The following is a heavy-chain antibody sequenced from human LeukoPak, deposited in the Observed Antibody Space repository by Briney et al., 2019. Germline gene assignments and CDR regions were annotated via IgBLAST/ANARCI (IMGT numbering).Heavy chain of an antibody. CDR3: ANQRGGF. J-gene: IGHJ4*02. D-gene: IGHD3-10*01. CDR2: ISGTAENT. V-gene: IGHV3-23*01. Sequence: GGSLRLSCAASGFIFSSYPMSWVRQAPGKGLEWVSAISGTAENTYYADSVKGRFSISRDNFRNTVHLQMNSLRPEDTAVYYCANQRGGFWGQGTLVTVSS. CDR1: GFIFSSYP.